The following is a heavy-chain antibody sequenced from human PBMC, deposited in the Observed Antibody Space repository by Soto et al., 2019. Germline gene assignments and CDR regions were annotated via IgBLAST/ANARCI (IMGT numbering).Heavy chain of an antibody. J-gene: IGHJ4*02. CDR2: IYSGGST. D-gene: IGHD3-22*01. V-gene: IGHV3-53*01. CDR3: ARDHSSASFYIQDY. CDR1: GFTVSSNY. Sequence: GVSLRRSCAASGFTVSSNYMSWIRPAPGQGLEWVSVIYSGGSTYYADSVKRRFTISRDNSKNKLYLQMNSLSVEDTAVYYWARDHSSASFYIQDYWGQGTMVTVSS.